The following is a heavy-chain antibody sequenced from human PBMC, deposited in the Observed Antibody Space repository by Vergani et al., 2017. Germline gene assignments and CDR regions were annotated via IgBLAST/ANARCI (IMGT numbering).Heavy chain of an antibody. Sequence: EVQLLESGGGLVQPGGSLRLSCAASGFTFSSYWMSWVRQAPGKGLEWVANIKQDGSEKYYVDSVKGRFTISRDNAKNSLYLQMNSLRAEDTAVYYCARGVLGYCSGGSCYGNYYYYGMDVWGQGTTVTVSS. J-gene: IGHJ6*02. CDR1: GFTFSSYW. D-gene: IGHD2-15*01. CDR3: ARGVLGYCSGGSCYGNYYYYGMDV. CDR2: IKQDGSEK. V-gene: IGHV3-7*01.